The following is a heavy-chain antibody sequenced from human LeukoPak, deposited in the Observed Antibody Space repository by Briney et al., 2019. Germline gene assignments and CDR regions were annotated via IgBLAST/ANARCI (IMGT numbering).Heavy chain of an antibody. CDR2: ISGSGGST. Sequence: GGSLRLSCAASGFTFSSCTLSWVRQAPGKGLEWVSAISGSGGSTYHADSVKGRFTISRDNSKNTPYLQMNSLRAEDTAVYYCAKDIRRDDFWSGYKGYFDYWGQGTLVTVSS. V-gene: IGHV3-23*01. J-gene: IGHJ4*02. CDR3: AKDIRRDDFWSGYKGYFDY. D-gene: IGHD3-3*01. CDR1: GFTFSSCT.